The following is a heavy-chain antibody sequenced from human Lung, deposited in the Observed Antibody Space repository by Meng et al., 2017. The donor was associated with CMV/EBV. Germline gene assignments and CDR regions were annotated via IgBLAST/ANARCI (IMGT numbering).Heavy chain of an antibody. Sequence: SYWTWIRQRPGKRLEWIEYIYYSGGTNYNPSLQSRVTISVDTSKNQFSLKLSSVTAADTAMYYCARSVGCSSTYCYTYTSSWYPDYWGQGTLVTVSS. CDR2: IYYSGGT. D-gene: IGHD6-13*01. CDR1: SY. V-gene: IGHV4-31*02. J-gene: IGHJ4*02. CDR3: ARSVGCSSTYCYTYTSSWYPDY.